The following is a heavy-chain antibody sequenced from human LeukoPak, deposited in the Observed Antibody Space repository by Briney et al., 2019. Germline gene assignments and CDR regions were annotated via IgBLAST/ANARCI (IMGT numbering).Heavy chain of an antibody. J-gene: IGHJ3*02. CDR1: GGSFSGYY. CDR3: ARSWIVVVPAAMAFDI. V-gene: IGHV4-34*01. D-gene: IGHD2-2*01. Sequence: SETLSLTCAVYGGSFSGYYRSWIRQPPGKGLEWIGEINHSGSTNYNPSLKSRVTISVDTSKNQFSLKLSSVTAADTAVYYCARSWIVVVPAAMAFDIWGQGTMVTVSS. CDR2: INHSGST.